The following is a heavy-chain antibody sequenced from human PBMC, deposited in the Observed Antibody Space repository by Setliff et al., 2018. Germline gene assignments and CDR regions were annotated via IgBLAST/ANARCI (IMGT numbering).Heavy chain of an antibody. V-gene: IGHV3-7*01. D-gene: IGHD3-10*01. Sequence: ETLSLSCGASGFTYNNDWVSWVRQAPGKGLEWLASINPDGSEKYYVDSVKGRFTISRDNAKNSLSLQMNSLRTEDTAVYYCFGAGTCSYWGQGTLVTVSS. CDR3: FGAGTCSY. J-gene: IGHJ4*02. CDR2: INPDGSEK. CDR1: GFTYNNDW.